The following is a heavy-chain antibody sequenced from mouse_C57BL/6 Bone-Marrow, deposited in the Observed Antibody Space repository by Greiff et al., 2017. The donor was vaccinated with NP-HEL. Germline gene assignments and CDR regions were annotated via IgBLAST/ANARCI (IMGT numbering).Heavy chain of an antibody. V-gene: IGHV5-16*01. Sequence: EVMLVESEGGLVQPGSSMKLSCTASGFTFSDYYMAWVRQVPEKGLEWVANINYDGSSTYYLDSLKSRFIISRDNAKNILYLQMSSLKSEDTATYYCARVGDVTYYAMDYWGQGTSVTVSS. CDR3: ARVGDVTYYAMDY. J-gene: IGHJ4*01. CDR1: GFTFSDYY. D-gene: IGHD2-1*01. CDR2: INYDGSST.